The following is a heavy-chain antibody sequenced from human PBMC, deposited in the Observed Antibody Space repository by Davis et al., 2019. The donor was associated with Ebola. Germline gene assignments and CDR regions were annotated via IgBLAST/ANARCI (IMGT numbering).Heavy chain of an antibody. CDR3: AHVGEWDWFDP. J-gene: IGHJ5*02. D-gene: IGHD3-16*01. CDR2: IFSNDEK. CDR1: GFSLSNARMG. Sequence: SGPTLVKPTETLTLTCTVSGFSLSNARMGVSWIRQPPGKALEWLAHIFSNDEKSYSTSLKSRLTISKDTSKRQVVLIMTNMDPVDTATYYCAHVGEWDWFDPWGQGTLVTVSS. V-gene: IGHV2-26*01.